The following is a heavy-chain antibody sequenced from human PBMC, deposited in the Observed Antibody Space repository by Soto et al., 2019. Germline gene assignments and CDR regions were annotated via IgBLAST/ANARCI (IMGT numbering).Heavy chain of an antibody. CDR1: GYSFTSYW. V-gene: IGHV5-51*01. CDR3: ARRDSIRVWDY. CDR2: IYPGDSDT. D-gene: IGHD3-3*02. Sequence: HGESLKISCKGSGYSFTSYWIGWVCQMPGKGLEWMGIIYPGDSDTRYSPSFQGQVTISADKSISTAYLQWSSPKASDTAMYYCARRDSIRVWDYWGQGTLVTVS. J-gene: IGHJ4*02.